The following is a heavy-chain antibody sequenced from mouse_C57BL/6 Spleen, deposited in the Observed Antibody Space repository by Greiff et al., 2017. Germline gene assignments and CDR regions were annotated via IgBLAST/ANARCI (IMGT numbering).Heavy chain of an antibody. V-gene: IGHV14-3*01. CDR2: IDPANGNT. CDR3: ARGVDSNYPWFAY. CDR1: GFNIKNTY. J-gene: IGHJ3*01. D-gene: IGHD2-5*01. Sequence: EVQLQQSVAELVRPGASVKLSCTASGFNIKNTYMHWVKQRPEQGLEWIGRIDPANGNTKYAPKFQGEATITADPSSNTAYLQLSSLTSEYPAIYYWARGVDSNYPWFAYWGQGTLVTVSA.